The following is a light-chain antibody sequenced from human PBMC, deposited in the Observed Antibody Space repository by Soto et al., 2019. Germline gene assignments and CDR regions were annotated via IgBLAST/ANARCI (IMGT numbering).Light chain of an antibody. V-gene: IGKV1-9*01. J-gene: IGKJ3*01. CDR3: LHLSRYSLT. CDR2: SAS. Sequence: DIQLTQSPSFLSASVGDRVTITCRASQPISNYLAWYQQRPGKATELLIYSASTLQSGVPSRFSGSGRRSWTEFSLTIRALQPEDFETYYCLHLSRYSLTFGPGTKV. CDR1: QPISNY.